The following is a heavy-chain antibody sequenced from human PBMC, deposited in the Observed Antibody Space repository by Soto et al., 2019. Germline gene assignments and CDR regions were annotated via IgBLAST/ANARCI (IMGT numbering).Heavy chain of an antibody. V-gene: IGHV1-69*01. CDR3: AKEWARRFDP. CDR1: GGTFSNYV. CDR2: SMPSLGAA. J-gene: IGHJ5*02. D-gene: IGHD6-25*01. Sequence: QVQLEQSGAEVKKPGSSVKVSCKASGGTFSNYVINWVRQAPGQGLEWMGQSMPSLGAANYAQKFQGRLTLTAAASTTTAYMGLNSLTSEGTAVYYCAKEWARRFDPWGQGTLVTVSS.